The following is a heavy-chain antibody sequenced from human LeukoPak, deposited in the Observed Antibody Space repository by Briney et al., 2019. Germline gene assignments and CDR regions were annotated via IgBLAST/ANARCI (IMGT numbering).Heavy chain of an antibody. Sequence: GGSLRLSCAASGFTFSSYWMSWVRQAPGKGLEWVSGLNWNGGITAYADSVKGRFTVSRDNTKNSLYLQMNSLRGEDTALYYCAKDTGLSLVALDSWGQGTLVTVSS. CDR2: LNWNGGIT. V-gene: IGHV3-20*04. CDR3: AKDTGLSLVALDS. D-gene: IGHD2-8*02. J-gene: IGHJ4*02. CDR1: GFTFSSYW.